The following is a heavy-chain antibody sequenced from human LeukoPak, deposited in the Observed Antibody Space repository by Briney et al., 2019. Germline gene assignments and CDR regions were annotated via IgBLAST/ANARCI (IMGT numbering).Heavy chain of an antibody. J-gene: IGHJ3*02. D-gene: IGHD2-2*01. V-gene: IGHV4-34*01. CDR2: INHSGGT. CDR3: ARARGALGYCSSTSCSTLGAFDI. Sequence: SETLSLTCAVYGGSFSGYYWSWIRQPPGKGLEWIGEINHSGGTNYNPSLKSRVTISVDTSKNQFSLKLSSVTAADTAVYCCARARGALGYCSSTSCSTLGAFDIWGQGTMVTVSS. CDR1: GGSFSGYY.